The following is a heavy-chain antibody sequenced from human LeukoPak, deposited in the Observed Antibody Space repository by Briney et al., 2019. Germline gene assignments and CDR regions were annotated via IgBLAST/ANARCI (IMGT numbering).Heavy chain of an antibody. J-gene: IGHJ6*03. V-gene: IGHV4-4*07. D-gene: IGHD4-17*01. CDR3: ARDPHLRDYMDV. CDR2: IYTSGST. CDR1: GGSISSYY. Sequence: SETLSLTCTVSGGSISSYYWSGLRQPAGKGLEWIGRIYTSGSTNYNPSLKSRVTMSVDTSKNQFSLKLSSVTAADTAVYYCARDPHLRDYMDVWGKGTTVTVSS.